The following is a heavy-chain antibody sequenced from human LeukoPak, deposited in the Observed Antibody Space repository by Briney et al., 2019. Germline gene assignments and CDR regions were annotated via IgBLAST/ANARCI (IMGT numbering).Heavy chain of an antibody. CDR3: ARLTRLSTSPDRYYLDY. J-gene: IGHJ4*02. V-gene: IGHV4-4*07. D-gene: IGHD6-6*01. CDR1: GGSISSYY. Sequence: PSETLSLTCTVSGGSISSYYWSWIRQPAGKGLEWIGRIYTSGSTNYNPSLKSRVTMSVDTSKNQFSLKLSSVTAADSAVYYCARLTRLSTSPDRYYLDYWGQGTPVTVSS. CDR2: IYTSGST.